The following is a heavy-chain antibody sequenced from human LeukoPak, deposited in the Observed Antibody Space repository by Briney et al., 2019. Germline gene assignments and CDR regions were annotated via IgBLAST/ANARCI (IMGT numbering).Heavy chain of an antibody. J-gene: IGHJ4*02. V-gene: IGHV4-4*02. Sequence: SSYWIGWVRQPPGKGLEWIGEVNLQGSTNYNPSLMGRVAISVDTSENHISLQLTSVTAADTAVYYCAREGGPYRPLDYSGQGTLVTVSS. CDR2: VNLQGST. CDR3: AREGGPYRPLDY. CDR1: SSYW.